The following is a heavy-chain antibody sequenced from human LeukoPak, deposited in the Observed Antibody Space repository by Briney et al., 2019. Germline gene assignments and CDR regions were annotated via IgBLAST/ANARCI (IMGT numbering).Heavy chain of an antibody. CDR2: IKEDGSGT. CDR3: ARDYFTDY. J-gene: IGHJ4*02. D-gene: IGHD3-10*01. CDR1: GFTFSSYW. V-gene: IGHV3-7*03. Sequence: GGSLRLSCVASGFTFSSYWMSWVRQAPGKGLEWVANIKEDGSGTYYVDSVKGRFTISRDNAKNSLYLQMNSLRAEDTAVYYCARDYFTDYWGQGTLVTVSS.